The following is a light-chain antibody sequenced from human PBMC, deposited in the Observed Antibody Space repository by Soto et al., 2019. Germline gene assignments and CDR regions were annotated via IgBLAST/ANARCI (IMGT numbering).Light chain of an antibody. J-gene: IGKJ1*01. CDR3: QQYVSSLWT. CDR1: QSVSSSY. V-gene: IGKV3-20*01. Sequence: IVLTQSPGTLSLSPGERATLSCRASQSVSSSYLAWYQQKPGQAPRLLIYGASSRATGIPDRCSGSGSGTDFTLTISRLEPEDFAVYYCQQYVSSLWTFGQGTKVEIK. CDR2: GAS.